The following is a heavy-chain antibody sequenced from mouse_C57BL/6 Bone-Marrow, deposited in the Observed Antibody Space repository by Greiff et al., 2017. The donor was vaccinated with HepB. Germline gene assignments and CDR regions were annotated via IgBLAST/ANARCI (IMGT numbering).Heavy chain of an antibody. Sequence: VQLQESGGDLVKPGGSLKLSCAASGFTFSSYGMSWVRQTPEERLEWVATISSGGSYTYYPDSVKGRFTISRDNAKNTLYLQMSRLKSEDTAMYYCARHYGYSSFAYWGQGTLVTVSA. CDR2: ISSGGSYT. CDR1: GFTFSSYG. CDR3: ARHYGYSSFAY. D-gene: IGHD2-2*01. J-gene: IGHJ3*01. V-gene: IGHV5-6*01.